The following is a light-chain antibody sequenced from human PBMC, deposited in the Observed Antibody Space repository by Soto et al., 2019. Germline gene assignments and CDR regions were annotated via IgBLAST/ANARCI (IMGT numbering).Light chain of an antibody. CDR3: QQYDTSPPLT. J-gene: IGKJ4*01. CDR1: QSVTSNY. CDR2: GAS. Sequence: EIVLTQSPGTLSLSPGDRATLSCRASQSVTSNYLAWYHQKPGQAPRLLLYGASRRAIGIPDRFSGSGSGTDFTLTISRLEPEDFAVYYCQQYDTSPPLTFGGGTKVEIK. V-gene: IGKV3-20*01.